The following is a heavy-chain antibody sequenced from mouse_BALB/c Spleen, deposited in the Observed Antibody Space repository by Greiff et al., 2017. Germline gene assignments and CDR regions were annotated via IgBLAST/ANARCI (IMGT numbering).Heavy chain of an antibody. CDR3: ARGDTMNYAMDY. J-gene: IGHJ4*01. D-gene: IGHD2-4*01. CDR2: ISSGGSYT. V-gene: IGHV5-9-4*01. CDR1: GFTFSSYA. Sequence: VQLKESGGGLVKPGGSLKLSCAASGFTFSSYAMSWVRQSPEKRLEWVAEISSGGSYTYYPDTVTGRFTISRDNAKNTLYLEMSSLRSEDTAMYYCARGDTMNYAMDYWGQGTSVTVSS.